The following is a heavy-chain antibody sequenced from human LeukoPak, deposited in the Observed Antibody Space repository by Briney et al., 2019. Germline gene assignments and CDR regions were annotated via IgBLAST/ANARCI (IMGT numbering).Heavy chain of an antibody. CDR3: ARESGSYYALYGMDV. D-gene: IGHD1-26*01. CDR1: GFTFSSYA. V-gene: IGHV3-30-3*01. J-gene: IGHJ6*02. Sequence: PGGSLRLSCAASGFTFSSYAMHWVRQAPGKGLEWVAVISYDGSNKYYADSVKGRFTISRDNSKNTLYLQMNSLRSEDTAVYYCARESGSYYALYGMDVWGQGTTVTVSS. CDR2: ISYDGSNK.